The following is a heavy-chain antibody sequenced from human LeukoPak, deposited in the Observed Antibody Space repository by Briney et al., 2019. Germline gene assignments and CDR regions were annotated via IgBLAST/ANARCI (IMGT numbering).Heavy chain of an antibody. Sequence: ASVKVSCKASGGTFSSYAISWVRQAPGQGLEWMGRIIPIFGRANYAQKFQGRVTNTTDESTSTAYMELSSLRSEDTAVYYCARERYCSSTSCYAFDYWGQGTLVTVPS. CDR1: GGTFSSYA. D-gene: IGHD2-2*01. V-gene: IGHV1-69*05. CDR3: ARERYCSSTSCYAFDY. CDR2: IIPIFGRA. J-gene: IGHJ4*02.